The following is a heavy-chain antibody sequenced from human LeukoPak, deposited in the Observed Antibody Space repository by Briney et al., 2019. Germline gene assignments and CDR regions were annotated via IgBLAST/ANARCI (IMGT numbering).Heavy chain of an antibody. J-gene: IGHJ4*02. Sequence: GASVKVSCKVVAYDFTGYHIHWVRQAPGQGPEWMGRLNPNTGHAAYAFKFQGRVTITRDTSSSTAYMEVTRLTSDDTALYYCAKDRDGADRIILWGQGTLVTVSS. CDR1: AYDFTGYH. CDR3: AKDRDGADRIIL. D-gene: IGHD5-24*01. CDR2: LNPNTGHA. V-gene: IGHV1-2*06.